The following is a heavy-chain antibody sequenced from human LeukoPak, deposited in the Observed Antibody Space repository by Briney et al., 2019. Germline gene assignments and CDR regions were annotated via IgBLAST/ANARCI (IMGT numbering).Heavy chain of an antibody. V-gene: IGHV4-59*01. CDR3: VRGRDVYGDYKPAGAFDI. CDR2: IYYSGST. D-gene: IGHD4-17*01. J-gene: IGHJ3*02. Sequence: SETLSLTCTVSGGSISSYYWSWIRQPPGKGLEWIGYIYYSGSTNYNPSLKSRVTISVDTSKNQFSLKLSSVTAADTAVYYCVRGRDVYGDYKPAGAFDIWGQGTMVTVSS. CDR1: GGSISSYY.